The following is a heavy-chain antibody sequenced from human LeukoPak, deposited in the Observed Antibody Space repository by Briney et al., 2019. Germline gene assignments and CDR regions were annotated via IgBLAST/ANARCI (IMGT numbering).Heavy chain of an antibody. D-gene: IGHD6-19*01. Sequence: GGSLRLSCAASEFTVSTNYMSWVRQAPGKGLEWVSIIYSTGGKYYADSVKGRFTISRDNSKHTLYLQMNSLRGEDTAVYYCARGSDGWFAFDYWGQGIRVTVSS. J-gene: IGHJ4*02. V-gene: IGHV3-66*01. CDR2: IYSTGGK. CDR3: ARGSDGWFAFDY. CDR1: EFTVSTNY.